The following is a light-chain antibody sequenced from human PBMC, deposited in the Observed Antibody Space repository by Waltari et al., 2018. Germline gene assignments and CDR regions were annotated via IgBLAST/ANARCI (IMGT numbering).Light chain of an antibody. CDR1: ETIANSI. CDR3: QQYVTSPTT. V-gene: IGKV3-20*01. J-gene: IGKJ5*01. CDR2: LGS. Sequence: DIVLTQSPGTLSLAPGESATVSCRASETIANSILAVYQQQPAQPPRLLMYLGSHRASGIPDRFRGSGSGAEFTLTITGLEPEDFALYFCQQYVTSPTTFGQGTRLDMK.